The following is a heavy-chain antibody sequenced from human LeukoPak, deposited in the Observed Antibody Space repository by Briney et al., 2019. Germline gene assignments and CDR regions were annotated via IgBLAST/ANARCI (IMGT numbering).Heavy chain of an antibody. CDR3: ARDLTMVRGVRPPG. Sequence: PGGSLRLSCTASGFKFDDSAMFWVRQAPGKGLEWVAGLNWNSANIGYADSVRGRFTISRDNAKNSLYLQMNSLRAEDTAVYYCARDLTMVRGVRPPGWGQGTLVTVSS. CDR1: GFKFDDSA. D-gene: IGHD3-10*01. J-gene: IGHJ4*02. V-gene: IGHV3-9*01. CDR2: LNWNSANI.